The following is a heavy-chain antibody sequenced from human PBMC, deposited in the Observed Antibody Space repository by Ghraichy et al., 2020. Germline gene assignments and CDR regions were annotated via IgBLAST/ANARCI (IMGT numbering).Heavy chain of an antibody. D-gene: IGHD3-16*01. CDR1: GYTFTSYG. Sequence: ASVKVSCKASGYTFTSYGISWVRQAPGQGLEWMGWISAYNGNTNYAQKLQGRVTMTTDTSTSTAYMELRSLRSDDTAVYYCARGGESRAKKKYYYYYGMDVWGQGTTVTVSS. CDR2: ISAYNGNT. CDR3: ARGGESRAKKKYYYYYGMDV. V-gene: IGHV1-18*01. J-gene: IGHJ6*02.